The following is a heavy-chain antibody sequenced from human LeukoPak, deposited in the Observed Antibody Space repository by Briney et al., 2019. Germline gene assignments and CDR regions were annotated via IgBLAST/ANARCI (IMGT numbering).Heavy chain of an antibody. Sequence: GGSLRLSCAGSGFTFSSYAMSWVRQAPGKGLEWVSAISDSGDYTYYADSVKGRFTISRDNSKNTLYLHVNSLRAEDTAVYYCAKDTSIGKYCTSGVCSPFDYWGQGTLVTVYS. V-gene: IGHV3-23*01. D-gene: IGHD2-8*01. J-gene: IGHJ4*02. CDR1: GFTFSSYA. CDR2: ISDSGDYT. CDR3: AKDTSIGKYCTSGVCSPFDY.